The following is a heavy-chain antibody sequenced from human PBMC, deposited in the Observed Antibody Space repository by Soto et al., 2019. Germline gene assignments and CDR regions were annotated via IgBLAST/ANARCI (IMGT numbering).Heavy chain of an antibody. CDR3: ARDLQRRGYSGYAGDY. Sequence: ASVKVSCKASGYTFTSYGIGWVRQAPGQGLEWMGWISAYNGNTNYAQKLQGRVTMTTDTSTSTAYMELRSLRSDDTAVYYCARDLQRRGYSGYAGDYWGQGTLVTVSS. D-gene: IGHD5-12*01. CDR2: ISAYNGNT. V-gene: IGHV1-18*01. CDR1: GYTFTSYG. J-gene: IGHJ4*02.